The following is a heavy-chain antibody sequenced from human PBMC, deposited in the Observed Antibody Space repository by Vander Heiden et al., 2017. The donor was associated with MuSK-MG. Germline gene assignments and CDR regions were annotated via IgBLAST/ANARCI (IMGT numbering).Heavy chain of an antibody. CDR3: ARDRNDGFDY. CDR2: IYYSGST. CDR1: GGSISSYY. Sequence: QVQLQESGPGLVKPSETLSLTCTVSGGSISSYYWSWIRQPPGKGLEWIGYIYYSGSTNDNPSLKSRVTISVDTSKNQFSLKVRSVTAADTAVYYCARDRNDGFDYWGQGTLVTVCS. V-gene: IGHV4-59*01. D-gene: IGHD1-1*01. J-gene: IGHJ4*02.